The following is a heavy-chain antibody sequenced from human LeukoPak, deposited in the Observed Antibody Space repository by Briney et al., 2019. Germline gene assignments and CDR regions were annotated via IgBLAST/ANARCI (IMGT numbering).Heavy chain of an antibody. V-gene: IGHV3-21*01. CDR2: ISSSSSYI. CDR1: GFTFSSYS. CDR3: ARSSITVLAFDI. J-gene: IGHJ3*02. D-gene: IGHD3-16*01. Sequence: GGSLRLSCAASGFTFSSYSMNWVRQAPGKGLEWVSSISSSSSYIYYADSVKGRFTISRGNAKDSLYLQMNSLRAEDTAVYYCARSSITVLAFDIWGQGTMVTVSS.